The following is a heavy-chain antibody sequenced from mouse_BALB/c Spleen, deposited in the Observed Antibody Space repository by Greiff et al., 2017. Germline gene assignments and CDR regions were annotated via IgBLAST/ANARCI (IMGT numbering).Heavy chain of an antibody. CDR1: GYSFTSYW. J-gene: IGHJ2*01. Sequence: VKLQQSGTVLARPGASVKMSCKASGYSFTSYWMHWVKQRPGQGLEWIGAIYPGNSDTSYNQKFKGKAKLSAVTSASTAYMELSSLTNEDSAVSYCTRSDITTVVVPFDYWGQGTTLTVSS. CDR2: IYPGNSDT. V-gene: IGHV1-5*01. D-gene: IGHD1-1*01. CDR3: TRSDITTVVVPFDY.